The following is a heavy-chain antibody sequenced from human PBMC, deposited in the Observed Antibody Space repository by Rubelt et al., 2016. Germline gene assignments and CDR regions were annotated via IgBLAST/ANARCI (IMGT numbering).Heavy chain of an antibody. V-gene: IGHV4-61*05. Sequence: QLQLQEAGPGRVNPSETLSLTCAVSGGSISRSTYYWAWIRQPPGKGLEWIGYIYYSGSTSYNPSLKGRVTISVDTTKNQSSLTLRAVSAADAAVYYRARRPGRAWFDPWGQGTLVTVSS. CDR3: ARRPGRAWFDP. CDR1: GGSISRSTYY. CDR2: IYYSGST. D-gene: IGHD1-26*01. J-gene: IGHJ5*02.